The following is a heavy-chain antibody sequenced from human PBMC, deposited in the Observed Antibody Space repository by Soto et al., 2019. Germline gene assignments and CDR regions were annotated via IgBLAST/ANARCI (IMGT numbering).Heavy chain of an antibody. Sequence: EVQLVESGGGLVQPGRSLRLSCAASGFTFDDYAMHWVRQAPGKGLEWVSGISWNSGSIGYADSEKGRFTISRDNAKNSLYLQMNSLRAEDTALYYCAKDITYYYGSGSPDYWGQGTLVTVSS. D-gene: IGHD3-10*01. J-gene: IGHJ4*02. CDR1: GFTFDDYA. V-gene: IGHV3-9*01. CDR2: ISWNSGSI. CDR3: AKDITYYYGSGSPDY.